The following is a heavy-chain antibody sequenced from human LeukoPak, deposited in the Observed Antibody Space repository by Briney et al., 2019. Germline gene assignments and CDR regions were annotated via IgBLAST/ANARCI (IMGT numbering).Heavy chain of an antibody. J-gene: IGHJ4*02. CDR1: GGSISSYY. V-gene: IGHV4-59*08. Sequence: SETLSLTCTVSGGSISSYYWSWIRQPPGKGLEWIGYIYYSGSTKYNPSLKSRVTISVDTSKNQFSLKLRSVAAADTAVYYCAGKSPPSSRILVLGHRGQGSPVTVSS. D-gene: IGHD3-10*01. CDR2: IYYSGST. CDR3: AGKSPPSSRILVLGH.